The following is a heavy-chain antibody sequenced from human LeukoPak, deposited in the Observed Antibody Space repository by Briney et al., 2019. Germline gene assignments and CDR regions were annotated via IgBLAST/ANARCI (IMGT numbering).Heavy chain of an antibody. V-gene: IGHV4-34*01. CDR3: ARASLYGSGKGYFDY. Sequence: SETLSLTCAVYGGSFSGYYWSWIRQPPGKGLEWIGEINHSGSTNYNPSLKSRVTISVDTSKNQFSLKLSSVTAADTAVYYRARASLYGSGKGYFDYWGQGTLVTVSS. D-gene: IGHD3-10*01. CDR1: GGSFSGYY. CDR2: INHSGST. J-gene: IGHJ4*02.